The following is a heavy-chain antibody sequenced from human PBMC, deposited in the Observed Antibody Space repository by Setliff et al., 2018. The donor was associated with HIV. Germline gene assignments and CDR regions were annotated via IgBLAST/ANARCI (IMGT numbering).Heavy chain of an antibody. CDR1: GFTFATYA. V-gene: IGHV3-23*01. CDR2: ITDSGDST. J-gene: IGHJ4*02. D-gene: IGHD3-22*01. Sequence: PGESLKISCAASGFTFATYAMSWVRQAPGKGLEWVSTITDSGDSTYYADSVKGRFTISRDNSKNTLYLQMNSLTDADTALYYCVKVPGSGIVRYFDYWGQGTLVTVSS. CDR3: VKVPGSGIVRYFDY.